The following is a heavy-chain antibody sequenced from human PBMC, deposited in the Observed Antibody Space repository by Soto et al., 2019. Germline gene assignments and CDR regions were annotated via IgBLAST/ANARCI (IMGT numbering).Heavy chain of an antibody. J-gene: IGHJ4*01. D-gene: IGHD3-10*01. CDR3: ARHSTSAPKDY. CDR2: IYPGDSDT. Sequence: ESLKISCKGSGYSFTTYWIAWVRQMPGKGLEWVGIIYPGDSDTRYSPSFEGHVTISVDKSISTAFLQWNSLKASDNAIYYCARHSTSAPKDYWGQGTLVTVSS. CDR1: GYSFTTYW. V-gene: IGHV5-51*01.